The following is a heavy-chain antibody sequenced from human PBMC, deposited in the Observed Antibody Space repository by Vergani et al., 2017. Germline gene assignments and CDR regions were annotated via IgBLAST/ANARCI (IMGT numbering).Heavy chain of an antibody. V-gene: IGHV3-15*01. J-gene: IGHJ4*02. CDR1: GFTFSNAW. D-gene: IGHD2-2*01. Sequence: EVQLVESGGGVVRPGGSLRLSCAASGFTFSNAWMSWVRQAPGKGLEWVGRIKSKTDGGTTDYAAPVKGRFTISRDDSKNTLYLQMNSLKTEDTAVYYCTTDIVVVPAGFDYWGQGTLVTVSS. CDR2: IKSKTDGGTT. CDR3: TTDIVVVPAGFDY.